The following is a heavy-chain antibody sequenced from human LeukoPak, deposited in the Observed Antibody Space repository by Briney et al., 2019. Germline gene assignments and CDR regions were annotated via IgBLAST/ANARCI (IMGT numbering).Heavy chain of an antibody. D-gene: IGHD4-23*01. J-gene: IGHJ4*02. CDR2: MYYSGSS. CDR3: ARNSLPYGYSYFDY. Sequence: SETLSLTCTVSGGAISSSSYYWGWIRQPPGRGLEWIVSMYYSGSSYYNPSLKSRVTISVDTSKNQFSLKLSSVTAADTAVYYCARNSLPYGYSYFDYWGQGTLVTVSS. V-gene: IGHV4-39*01. CDR1: GGAISSSSYY.